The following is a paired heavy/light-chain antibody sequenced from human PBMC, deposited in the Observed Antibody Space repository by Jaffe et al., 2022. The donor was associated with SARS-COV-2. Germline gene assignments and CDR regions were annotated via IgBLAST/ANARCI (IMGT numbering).Heavy chain of an antibody. D-gene: IGHD5-12*01. CDR2: VNAGNGDT. Sequence: QVQLVQSGAEVKKPGASVKVSCKASGYTFTDFAMHWVRQAPGQTLEWMGRVNAGNGDTKYSQNFRGRVAITRDTFANTVYLEVNSLRPEDSGVYFCARDLSSGNNPDDFWGQGSLVTVSS. CDR3: ARDLSSGNNPDDF. J-gene: IGHJ4*02. CDR1: GYTFTDFA. V-gene: IGHV1-3*01.
Light chain of an antibody. CDR1: QSVWSH. J-gene: IGKJ4*01. Sequence: EIVLTQSPATLSLSPGERATLSCRASQSVWSHLAWYQQKPGQAPRLLIYDASNRATGIPARFSGSGSGTDFTLTISSLEPEDFAVYYCQQRYNWPPLTFGGGTKVE. CDR3: QQRYNWPPLT. V-gene: IGKV3-11*01. CDR2: DAS.